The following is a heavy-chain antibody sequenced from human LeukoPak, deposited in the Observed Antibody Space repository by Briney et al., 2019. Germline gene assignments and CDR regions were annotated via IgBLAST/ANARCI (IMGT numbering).Heavy chain of an antibody. CDR3: ATGDYDILTGPFDY. CDR2: IIPIFGTA. D-gene: IGHD3-9*01. V-gene: IGHV1-69*13. CDR1: GGTFSSYA. J-gene: IGHJ4*02. Sequence: ASVKVSCKASGGTFSSYAISWVRQAPGQGLEWMGGIIPIFGTANYAQKFQGRVTITADESTSTAYMELSSLRSEDTAVYYCATGDYDILTGPFDYWGQGTLVTVSS.